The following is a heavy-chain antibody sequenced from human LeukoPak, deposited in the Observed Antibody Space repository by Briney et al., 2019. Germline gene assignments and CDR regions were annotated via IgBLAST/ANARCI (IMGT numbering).Heavy chain of an antibody. J-gene: IGHJ4*02. CDR2: ISHDGSNK. Sequence: GGSLRLSCAASGFTLSSYGMHWVRQAPGKGLEWVAVISHDGSNKYYADSVKGRFTISRDNSKNTLYLQMNSLRAEDTAVYYCAKDSNSGWSFDYWGQGTLVTVSS. CDR1: GFTLSSYG. D-gene: IGHD6-19*01. V-gene: IGHV3-30*18. CDR3: AKDSNSGWSFDY.